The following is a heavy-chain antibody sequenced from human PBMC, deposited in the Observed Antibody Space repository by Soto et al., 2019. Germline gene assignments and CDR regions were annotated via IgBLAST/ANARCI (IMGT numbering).Heavy chain of an antibody. J-gene: IGHJ6*02. D-gene: IGHD6-19*01. V-gene: IGHV3-30*18. CDR1: GFTFSSYG. CDR2: ISYDGSNK. CDR3: VKDNEASGWSLYYFYYGMDV. Sequence: SLILSFAASGFTFSSYGMHWVRQAPGKGLEWVAVISYDGSNKYYADSVKGRFTISRDNSKNTLYLQMTSLRAEDTAVYYCVKDNEASGWSLYYFYYGMDVWGQGTTVTVYS.